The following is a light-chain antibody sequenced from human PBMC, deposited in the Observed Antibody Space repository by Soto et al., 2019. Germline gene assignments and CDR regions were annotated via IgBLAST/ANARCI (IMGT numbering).Light chain of an antibody. CDR2: KAS. J-gene: IGKJ1*01. CDR1: HTISSW. CDR3: QHYNSYSEP. Sequence: DIQMTQSPSTLSGSVGDRVTITCRASHTISSWLAWYQQKPGKAPKLLIYKASTLKSGVPSRFSGSGSGTEFTLTISSLQPDDFATYYCQHYNSYSEPFAKGTQVDI. V-gene: IGKV1-5*03.